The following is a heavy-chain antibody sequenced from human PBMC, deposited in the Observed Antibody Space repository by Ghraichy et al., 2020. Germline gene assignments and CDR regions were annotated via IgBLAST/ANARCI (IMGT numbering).Heavy chain of an antibody. Sequence: TCSVSGGSITNYYWSWIRQPPGKGLEWIGYFFYSGGTNSNPSLKSRVTMSVDTSKNQFSLKLTSVTAADTAVYYCARFNDRAGNSFDYWGQGTLVTVSS. V-gene: IGHV4-59*01. CDR2: FFYSGGT. J-gene: IGHJ4*02. CDR3: ARFNDRAGNSFDY. CDR1: GGSITNYY. D-gene: IGHD1-26*01.